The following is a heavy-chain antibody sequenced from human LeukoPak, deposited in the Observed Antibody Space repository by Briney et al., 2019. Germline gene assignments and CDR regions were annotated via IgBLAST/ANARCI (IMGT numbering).Heavy chain of an antibody. CDR2: IYYSGST. J-gene: IGHJ4*02. V-gene: IGHV4-39*07. Sequence: PSETLSLTCTVSGGSISSSSYYWGWIRQPPGKGLEWIGSIYYSGSTNYNPSLKSRVTISVDTSKNQFSLKLSSVTAADTAVYYCARAGQWGSYRRFDYWGQGTLVTVSS. CDR3: ARAGQWGSYRRFDY. D-gene: IGHD1-26*01. CDR1: GGSISSSSYY.